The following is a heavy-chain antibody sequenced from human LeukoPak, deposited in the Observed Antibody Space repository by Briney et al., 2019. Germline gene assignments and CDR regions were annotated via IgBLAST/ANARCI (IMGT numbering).Heavy chain of an antibody. CDR2: IRQDGSET. V-gene: IGHV3-7*01. J-gene: IGHJ6*02. D-gene: IGHD3-10*01. Sequence: GGSLRLSCAASGFTFSTYWMTWVRQAPGKGLEWVANIRQDGSETYYVDSVKGRFTISRDNAKNSLYLQMNSLRAEDTAVYYCARDLGFMVRGVIECYGMDVWGQGTTVTVSS. CDR3: ARDLGFMVRGVIECYGMDV. CDR1: GFTFSTYW.